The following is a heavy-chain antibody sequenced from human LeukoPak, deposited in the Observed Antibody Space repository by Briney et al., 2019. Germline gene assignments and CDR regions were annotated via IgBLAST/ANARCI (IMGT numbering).Heavy chain of an antibody. CDR1: GGSISSYY. D-gene: IGHD3-22*01. CDR2: IYYSGST. V-gene: IGHV4-59*12. Sequence: PSETLSLTCTVSGGSISSYYWSWIRQPPGKGLEWIGYIYYSGSTNYNPSLKSRVTISVDTSKNQFSLKLSSVTAADTAVYYCARGRGTMTSSDAFDIWGQGTMVTVSS. CDR3: ARGRGTMTSSDAFDI. J-gene: IGHJ3*02.